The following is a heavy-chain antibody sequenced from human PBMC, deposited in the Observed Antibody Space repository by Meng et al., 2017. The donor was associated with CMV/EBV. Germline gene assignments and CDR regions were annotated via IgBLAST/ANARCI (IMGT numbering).Heavy chain of an antibody. D-gene: IGHD2-2*01. CDR1: GGSVSSGSYY. J-gene: IGHJ5*02. V-gene: IGHV4-61*01. Sequence: SETLSLTCTVSGGSVSSGSYYWSWIRQPPGKGLEWIGYIYYSGSTNYNPSLKTRVTITVDTSKNQFSLKLSSVTAADTAVYYCARCVGVPAAHATPRIWFDPWGQGTLVTVSS. CDR2: IYYSGST. CDR3: ARCVGVPAAHATPRIWFDP.